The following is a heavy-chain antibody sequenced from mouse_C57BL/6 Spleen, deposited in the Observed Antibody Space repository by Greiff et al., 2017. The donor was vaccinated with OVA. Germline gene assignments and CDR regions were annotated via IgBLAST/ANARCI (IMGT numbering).Heavy chain of an antibody. CDR1: GYTFTSYW. V-gene: IGHV1-52*01. D-gene: IGHD3-2*02. Sequence: VQLQQPGAELVRPGSSVKLSCKASGYTFTSYWMHWVKQRPIQGLEWIGNIDPSDSETHSNQKFKDKATLTVDKSSSTAYMQLSSLTSEDSAVYYCARKGSSGYAMDYWGQGTSVTVSS. CDR2: IDPSDSET. J-gene: IGHJ4*01. CDR3: ARKGSSGYAMDY.